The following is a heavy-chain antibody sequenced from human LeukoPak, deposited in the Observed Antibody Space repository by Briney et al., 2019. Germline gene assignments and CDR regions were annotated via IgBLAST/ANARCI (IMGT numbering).Heavy chain of an antibody. Sequence: GGSLRLSCEASGFTFSSYAMSWVRQAPGKGLEWVSAISGSGGSTYYADSVKGRFTISRYNSKNTLYLQMNSLRAEDTAVYYCARRRFFSMDVWGKGTTVTVSS. CDR1: GFTFSSYA. CDR2: ISGSGGST. V-gene: IGHV3-23*01. J-gene: IGHJ6*04. CDR3: ARRRFFSMDV. D-gene: IGHD3-3*01.